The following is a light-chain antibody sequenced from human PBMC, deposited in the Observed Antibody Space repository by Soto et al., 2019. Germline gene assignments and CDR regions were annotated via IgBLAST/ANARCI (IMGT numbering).Light chain of an antibody. CDR3: AVWDDSLMGV. Sequence: QPVLTQSPSASGTPGQRVTMSCSGSRSNIGSNSVSWYQQLPGTVPKLLIYSNALRPSGVPDRFSGSKSGTSASLAISGLQPEDEADYYCAVWDDSLMGVFGGGTKVTVL. CDR2: SNA. V-gene: IGLV1-44*01. J-gene: IGLJ1*01. CDR1: RSNIGSNS.